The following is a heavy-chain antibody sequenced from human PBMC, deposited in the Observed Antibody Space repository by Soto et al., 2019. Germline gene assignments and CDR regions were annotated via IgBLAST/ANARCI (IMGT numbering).Heavy chain of an antibody. CDR1: GFSLSTSGVG. J-gene: IGHJ4*02. D-gene: IGHD2-2*01. CDR3: AHSRGYCSSTSCSLFDY. Sequence: QITLKESGPTLVKPTQTLTLTCTFSGFSLSTSGVGVGWIRQPPGKALAWLALIYWDDDKRYSTSLKSRLTITKDTSKNQVVLTMTNMDPVDTATYYCAHSRGYCSSTSCSLFDYWGQGTLVTVSS. CDR2: IYWDDDK. V-gene: IGHV2-5*02.